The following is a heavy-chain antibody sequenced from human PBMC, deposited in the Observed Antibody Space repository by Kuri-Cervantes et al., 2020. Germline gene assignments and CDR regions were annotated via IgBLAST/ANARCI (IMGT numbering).Heavy chain of an antibody. CDR1: GYTFTGYY. CDR2: INPNSGGT. Sequence: ASVKVSCKASGYTFTGYYMHWVRQAPGQGLEWMGWINPNSGGTNYAQKFQGWVTMTRDTSISTAYMELSRLRSDDTAVYYCARGMHDYGGLNFDYWGQGTLVTVSS. J-gene: IGHJ4*02. CDR3: ARGMHDYGGLNFDY. V-gene: IGHV1-2*04. D-gene: IGHD4-23*01.